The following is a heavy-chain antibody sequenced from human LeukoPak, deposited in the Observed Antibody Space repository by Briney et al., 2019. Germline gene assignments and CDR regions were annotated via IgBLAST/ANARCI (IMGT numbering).Heavy chain of an antibody. CDR2: INHSGST. CDR1: GGSFSGYY. V-gene: IGHV4-34*01. CDR3: ARLTVGALDY. Sequence: PSETLSLTCAVYGGSFSGYYWSWIRQPPGKGLEWIGEINHSGSTNYNPSLKSRVTISVDTSKNQFSLKLSSVTAADTAVYYCARLTVGALDYWGQGTLVTVSS. D-gene: IGHD1-26*01. J-gene: IGHJ4*02.